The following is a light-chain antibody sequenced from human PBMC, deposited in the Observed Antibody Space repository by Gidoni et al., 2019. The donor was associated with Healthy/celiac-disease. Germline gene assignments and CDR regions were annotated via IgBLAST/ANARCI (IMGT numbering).Light chain of an antibody. CDR1: SSDVGCYNY. CDR2: DVS. CDR3: CSYAGSYTWV. V-gene: IGLV2-11*01. J-gene: IGLJ3*02. Sequence: QSALTQPRSVSGSPGQSVPISCTGTSSDVGCYNYVSLYQQHPGKPPKPILYDVSKRPAGVPYRFSGSKSGNTASLTISGLQAEDEADYYCCSYAGSYTWVFGGGTKLTVL.